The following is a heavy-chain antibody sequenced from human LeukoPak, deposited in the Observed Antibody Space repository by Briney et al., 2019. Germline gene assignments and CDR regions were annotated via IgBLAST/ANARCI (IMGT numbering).Heavy chain of an antibody. J-gene: IGHJ4*02. V-gene: IGHV4-34*01. CDR3: ARDPPDTGG. Sequence: SETLSLTCAVYGGSFSGYYWSWIRQPPGKGLEWIGEINHSGSTNYNPSLKSRVTISVDTSKNQFPLKLSSVTAADTAVYYCARDPPDTGGWGQGTLVTVSS. CDR1: GGSFSGYY. D-gene: IGHD5-18*01. CDR2: INHSGST.